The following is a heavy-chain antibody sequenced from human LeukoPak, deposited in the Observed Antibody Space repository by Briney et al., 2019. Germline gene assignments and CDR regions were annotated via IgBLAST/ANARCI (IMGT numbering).Heavy chain of an antibody. J-gene: IGHJ4*02. V-gene: IGHV1-18*01. CDR3: ARDPENQYYYDSSGYEDY. CDR1: GYTFTSYD. D-gene: IGHD3-22*01. Sequence: ASVKVSCNASGYTFTSYDISWVRHAPGQGLEWMGWISAYNSNKNDAQKLQGGVTMTTDTTTSTAYMELRSLRSDDTAVYYCARDPENQYYYDSSGYEDYWGQGTLVTVSS. CDR2: ISAYNSNK.